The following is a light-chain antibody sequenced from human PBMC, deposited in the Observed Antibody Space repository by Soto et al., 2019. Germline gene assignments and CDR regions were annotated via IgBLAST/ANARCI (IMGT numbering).Light chain of an antibody. CDR3: QKYNSAPHT. Sequence: DVQMTQSPSSLSASVGDRVTITCRASQSIKKSLNWYQQKPGKAPKLLIFAASNLQSGVPSRFSGSGSGTDFTLTISSLQPEDVATYYCQKYNSAPHTFGQGTKLEIK. CDR2: AAS. V-gene: IGKV1-27*01. J-gene: IGKJ2*01. CDR1: QSIKKS.